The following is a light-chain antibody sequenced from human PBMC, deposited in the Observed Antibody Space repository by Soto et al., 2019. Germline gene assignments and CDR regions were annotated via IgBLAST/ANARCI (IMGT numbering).Light chain of an antibody. V-gene: IGLV6-57*04. J-gene: IGLJ2*01. CDR1: SGSIASNY. Sequence: NFMLTQPHSVSESPGKTVTISCTRSSGSIASNYVQWYQQRPGSAPTTVIYEDNQRPSGVPARFSGSIDSSSNSASLTISGLNTEDEADYYCQSYDSSNHVVFGGGTKVTVL. CDR2: EDN. CDR3: QSYDSSNHVV.